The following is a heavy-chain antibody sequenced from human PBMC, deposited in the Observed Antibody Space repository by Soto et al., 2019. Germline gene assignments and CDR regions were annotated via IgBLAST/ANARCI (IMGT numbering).Heavy chain of an antibody. CDR1: GGSIRSYY. CDR3: ARVSYYYGMGV. CDR2: IYYSGST. J-gene: IGHJ6*02. V-gene: IGHV4-59*01. Sequence: SETLSLTCTVSGGSIRSYYLSWIRQPPGKGLEWIGYIYYSGSTNYNPSLKSRVTISVDTSKNQFSLKLSSVTAADTAVYYCARVSYYYGMGVWGQGTTVTVSS.